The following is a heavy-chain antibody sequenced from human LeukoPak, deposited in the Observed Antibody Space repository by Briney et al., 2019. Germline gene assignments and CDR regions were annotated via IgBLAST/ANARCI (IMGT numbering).Heavy chain of an antibody. D-gene: IGHD5-12*01. Sequence: SETLSLTCTVSGGSISSYHWSWIRQPPGKGLEWIGYIYDSGSTNYNPSLESRVTISVDTSKNQFSLKLSSVTAADTAVYYCARGGSGYDSFYYYGMDVWGQGTTVTVSS. V-gene: IGHV4-59*01. J-gene: IGHJ6*02. CDR2: IYDSGST. CDR1: GGSISSYH. CDR3: ARGGSGYDSFYYYGMDV.